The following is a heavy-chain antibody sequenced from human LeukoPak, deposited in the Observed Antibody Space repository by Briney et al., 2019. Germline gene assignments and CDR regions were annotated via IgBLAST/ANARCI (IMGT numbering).Heavy chain of an antibody. J-gene: IGHJ4*02. CDR2: ISGSGGST. CDR3: ARVDYGSGSYFISSVVPADY. Sequence: GGSLRLSCAASGFTFSRNGMTWVRQAPGKGLEWVSAISGSGGSTYYADSVKGRFTISRDNSKNTLYLQMNSLRAEDTAVYYCARVDYGSGSYFISSVVPADYWGQGTLVTVSS. V-gene: IGHV3-23*01. D-gene: IGHD3-10*01. CDR1: GFTFSRNG.